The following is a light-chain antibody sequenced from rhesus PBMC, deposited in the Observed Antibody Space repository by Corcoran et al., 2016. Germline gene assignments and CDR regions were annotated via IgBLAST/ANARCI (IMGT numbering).Light chain of an antibody. Sequence: QSALTPPPSVSKSLGQSVTISCTGTNSAIGCYNDVSWYQQPPGTAPRLLIYDVSNRPSGVSDRFSGSTSGNTASLIISGLRAEDEADYYCCSYRRGSTDIFGAGTRLTVL. CDR3: CSYRRGSTDI. J-gene: IGLJ1*01. CDR2: DVS. CDR1: NSAIGCYND. V-gene: IGLV2S9*01.